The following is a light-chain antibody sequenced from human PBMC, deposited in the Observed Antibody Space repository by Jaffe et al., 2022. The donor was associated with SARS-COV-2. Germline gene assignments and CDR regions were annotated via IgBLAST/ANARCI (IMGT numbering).Light chain of an antibody. CDR3: QVWDSTSEHYV. CDR1: NLGSRS. J-gene: IGLJ1*01. Sequence: SYVLTQPPSVSVAPGKTARITCGGDNLGSRSVHWYQQKPGQAPVLVIYYDTDRPSGIPERFSGSKSGNTATLTISRAEVGDEGDYYCQVWDSTSEHYVFATGTKVTVL. CDR2: YDT. V-gene: IGLV3-21*04.